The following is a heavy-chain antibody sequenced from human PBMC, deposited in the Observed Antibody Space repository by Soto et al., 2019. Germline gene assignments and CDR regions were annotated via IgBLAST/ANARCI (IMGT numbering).Heavy chain of an antibody. CDR3: ARDGSGSEYFDY. CDR2: IYYSGST. CDR1: GGSISSGDYY. Sequence: SETLSLTCTVSGGSISSGDYYWSWIRQPPGKGLEWIGYIYYSGSTYYNPSLKSRVTISVDTSKNQFSLKLSSVTAADTAVYYCARDGSGSEYFDYWGQGTLVTVSS. J-gene: IGHJ4*02. D-gene: IGHD3-10*01. V-gene: IGHV4-30-4*01.